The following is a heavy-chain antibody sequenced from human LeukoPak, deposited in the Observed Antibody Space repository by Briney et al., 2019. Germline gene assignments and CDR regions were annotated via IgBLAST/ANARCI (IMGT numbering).Heavy chain of an antibody. CDR2: IKQDESEK. J-gene: IGHJ3*02. CDR3: AKDKPGPPYCSGNNCFDAFDS. D-gene: IGHD2-15*01. Sequence: GGSLRLSCAASGFTFSSYWMSWVRQAPGKGLEWVANIKQDESEKYYVDSVKGRFTISRDNAKNSLYLQMNSLRAEDTAVYYCAKDKPGPPYCSGNNCFDAFDSWGQGTMVTVS. CDR1: GFTFSSYW. V-gene: IGHV3-7*03.